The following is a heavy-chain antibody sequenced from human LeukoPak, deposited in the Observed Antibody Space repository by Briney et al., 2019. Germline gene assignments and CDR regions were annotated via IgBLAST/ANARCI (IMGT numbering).Heavy chain of an antibody. J-gene: IGHJ4*02. CDR2: ISYDGSNK. Sequence: GSSLRLSCAASGFTFSSYGMHWVRQAPGKGLEWVAVISYDGSNKYYADSVKGRFTISRDNSKNTLYLQMNSLRAEDTAVYYCAKDEGYFDYWGQGTLVTVSS. CDR1: GFTFSSYG. V-gene: IGHV3-30*18. CDR3: AKDEGYFDY.